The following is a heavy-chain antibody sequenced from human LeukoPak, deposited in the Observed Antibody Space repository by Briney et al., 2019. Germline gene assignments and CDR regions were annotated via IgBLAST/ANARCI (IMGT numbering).Heavy chain of an antibody. CDR1: GFTFSSYG. V-gene: IGHV3-33*01. CDR3: AREVDAKGTIDY. Sequence: PGGSLRLSCAASGFTFSSYGMHWVRQAPGKGLEGVAVIWCDGSNKYYADSVKGRFTISRDNSKNTLYLQMNSLRAEDTAVYYCAREVDAKGTIDYWGQGTLVTVSS. CDR2: IWCDGSNK. D-gene: IGHD2-15*01. J-gene: IGHJ4*02.